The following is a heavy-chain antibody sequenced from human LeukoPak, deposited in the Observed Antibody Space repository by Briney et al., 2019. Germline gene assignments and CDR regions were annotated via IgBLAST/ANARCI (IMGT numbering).Heavy chain of an antibody. J-gene: IGHJ5*02. V-gene: IGHV4-31*03. CDR3: ARHRYYYDSSGYYYQP. CDR1: GGSISSGGYY. Sequence: SETLSLTCTVSGGSISSGGYYWSWIRQHPGKGLEWIGYIYYSGSTYYNPSLKSRVTISVDTSKNQFSLRLSSVTAADTAVYYCARHRYYYDSSGYYYQPWGQGTLVTVSS. D-gene: IGHD3-22*01. CDR2: IYYSGST.